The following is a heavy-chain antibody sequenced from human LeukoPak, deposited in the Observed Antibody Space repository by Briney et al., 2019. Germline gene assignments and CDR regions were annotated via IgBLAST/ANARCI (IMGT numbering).Heavy chain of an antibody. Sequence: GGSLRLSCAASGFIFSNYAMSWVRQAPGKGLEWVSGISASGGNPYYADSVKGRFTISRDNSENTLNLQMNSLRAEDTAVYYCAKARAGDITAAFNYWGQGTLVTVSS. CDR3: AKARAGDITAAFNY. CDR2: ISASGGNP. J-gene: IGHJ4*02. D-gene: IGHD6-13*01. V-gene: IGHV3-23*01. CDR1: GFIFSNYA.